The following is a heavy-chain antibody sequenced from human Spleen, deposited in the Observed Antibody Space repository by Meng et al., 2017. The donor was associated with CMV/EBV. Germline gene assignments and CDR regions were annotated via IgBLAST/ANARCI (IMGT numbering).Heavy chain of an antibody. CDR3: ARGYCSGASCYIDD. J-gene: IGHJ4*02. CDR1: GGTFSSYA. D-gene: IGHD2-2*02. CDR2: IIPIFGTA. Sequence: SVKVSCKASGGTFSSYAISWVRQAPGQGLEWMGGIIPIFGTANYAQKFQGRVTITTDESTSTAYMELSRLRSDDTAVYYCARGYCSGASCYIDDWGQGTLVTVSS. V-gene: IGHV1-69*05.